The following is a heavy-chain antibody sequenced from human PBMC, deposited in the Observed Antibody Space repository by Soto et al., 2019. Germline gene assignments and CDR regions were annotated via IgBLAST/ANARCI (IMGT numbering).Heavy chain of an antibody. CDR2: IKQDGSEK. Sequence: PGGSLRLSCAASGFTFSSYWMSWVRQAPGKGLEWVANIKQDGSEKYYVDSVKGRFTISRDNAKNSLYLQMNSLRAEDTAVYYCARERWLAVNSGPHDTGDHYGMDVWGQGTTVTVSS. CDR1: GFTFSSYW. J-gene: IGHJ6*02. D-gene: IGHD3-16*01. CDR3: ARERWLAVNSGPHDTGDHYGMDV. V-gene: IGHV3-7*03.